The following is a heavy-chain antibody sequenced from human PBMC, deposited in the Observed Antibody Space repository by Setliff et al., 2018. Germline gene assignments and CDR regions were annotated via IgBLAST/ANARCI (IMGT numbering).Heavy chain of an antibody. CDR3: AKEHVVISFVTNTHHHYGMDV. V-gene: IGHV4-4*08. Sequence: SETLSLTCTVSGGSISSYYWSWIRQPPGKGLEWIGRIYTDGTTNYNPSLKSRVSISADTSMNHLSLRMTSVSAADTAVYYCAKEHVVISFVTNTHHHYGMDVWGQGATVTVSS. J-gene: IGHJ6*02. CDR2: IYTDGTT. CDR1: GGSISSYY. D-gene: IGHD2-8*01.